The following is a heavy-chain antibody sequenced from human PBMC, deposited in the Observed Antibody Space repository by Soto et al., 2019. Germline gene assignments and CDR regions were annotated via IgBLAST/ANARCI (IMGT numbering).Heavy chain of an antibody. J-gene: IGHJ4*02. CDR3: ATKPNSLYHFDF. CDR1: GSSISSNYW. V-gene: IGHV4-28*01. CDR2: IFSTGST. D-gene: IGHD5-18*01. Sequence: SETLSLTCGVSGSSISSNYWWGWIRQPPGKGLEWIGYIFSTGSTYYNPSLKSRVTMSVDTSNNQFSLRLNSVTAVDTAMYYCATKPNSLYHFDFWGQGPLVTVSS.